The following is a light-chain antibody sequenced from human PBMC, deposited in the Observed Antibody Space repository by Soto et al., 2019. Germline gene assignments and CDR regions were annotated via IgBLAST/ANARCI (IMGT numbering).Light chain of an antibody. J-gene: IGKJ1*01. CDR3: HQCGSSLTWT. Sequence: EIVLTQSPGTLSLSPGARATLSCRARQSVTSSYLAWYQQKPGQAPRLLIYGASSRATGSPDRFSGSGSGTDFTLTISRLEPEDFAVYYCHQCGSSLTWTFGQGTKVDIK. CDR1: QSVTSSY. V-gene: IGKV3-20*01. CDR2: GAS.